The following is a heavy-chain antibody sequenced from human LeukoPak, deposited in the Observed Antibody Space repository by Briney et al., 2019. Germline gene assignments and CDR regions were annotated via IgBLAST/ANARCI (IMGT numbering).Heavy chain of an antibody. D-gene: IGHD3-10*01. CDR3: ARDWLDYYGSGSYYLTPGY. CDR1: GFTFSSYS. J-gene: IGHJ4*02. V-gene: IGHV3-21*01. Sequence: GGSLRLSCAASGFTFSSYSMNWVRQAPGKGLEWASSISSSSSYIYYADSVKGRFTISRDNAKNSLYLQMNSLRAEDTAVYYCARDWLDYYGSGSYYLTPGYWGQGTLVTVSS. CDR2: ISSSSSYI.